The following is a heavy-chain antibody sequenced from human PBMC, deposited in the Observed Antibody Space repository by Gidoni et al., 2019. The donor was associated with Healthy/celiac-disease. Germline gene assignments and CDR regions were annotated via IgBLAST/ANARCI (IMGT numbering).Heavy chain of an antibody. CDR3: ARMSMVRGVSLDY. V-gene: IGHV3-33*01. J-gene: IGHJ4*02. D-gene: IGHD3-10*01. Sequence: QVQLVESGGGVVQPGRSLRLSCAASGFTFSSYGMHWVRQAPGKGLEWVAVIWYDGSNKYYADSVKGRFTISRDNSKNTLYLQMNSLRAEDTAVYYCARMSMVRGVSLDYWGQGTLVTVSS. CDR2: IWYDGSNK. CDR1: GFTFSSYG.